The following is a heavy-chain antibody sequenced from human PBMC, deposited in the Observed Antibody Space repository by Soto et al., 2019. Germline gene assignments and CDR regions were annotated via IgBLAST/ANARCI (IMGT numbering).Heavy chain of an antibody. V-gene: IGHV3-23*01. CDR3: AKYIGTSLYFFDY. J-gene: IGHJ4*02. CDR2: ILESGDST. CDR1: GFAFGTFA. Sequence: EVQLLESGGNLVQPGGSLRLSCAASGFAFGTFAMGWVRQAPGKGLEWVSGILESGDSTYYAGSVKGRFTVSRDNSKNTLYLLMTSVRAEDTAVYYCAKYIGTSLYFFDYWGQGALVTVSS. D-gene: IGHD6-6*01.